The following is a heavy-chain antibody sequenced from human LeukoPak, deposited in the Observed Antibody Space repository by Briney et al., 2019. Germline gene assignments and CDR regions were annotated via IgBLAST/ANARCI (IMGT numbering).Heavy chain of an antibody. CDR3: AKGKGYALRDWFDP. CDR2: ISWNSGSI. V-gene: IGHV3-9*03. J-gene: IGHJ5*02. Sequence: PGGSLRLSCAASVFTFDDYAMHWVRQAPGKGLEWVSGISWNSGSIGYADSVKGRFTISRDNAKNSLYLQMNSLRAEDMALYYCAKGKGYALRDWFDPWGQGTLVTVSS. CDR1: VFTFDDYA. D-gene: IGHD5-12*01.